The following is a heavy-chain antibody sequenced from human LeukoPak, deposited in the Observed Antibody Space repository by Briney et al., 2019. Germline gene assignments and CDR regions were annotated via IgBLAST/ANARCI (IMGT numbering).Heavy chain of an antibody. CDR3: ARDGSGSSNYFDY. CDR2: IYTSGST. D-gene: IGHD3-10*01. Sequence: SETLSLTCSVSGGSISRYYWSWIRQPAGKGLEWIGRIYTSGSTDYNPSLKSRVTMSVDTSKNQFSLKLSSVTAADTAVYYCARDGSGSSNYFDYWGQGTLVTVSS. J-gene: IGHJ4*02. CDR1: GGSISRYY. V-gene: IGHV4-4*07.